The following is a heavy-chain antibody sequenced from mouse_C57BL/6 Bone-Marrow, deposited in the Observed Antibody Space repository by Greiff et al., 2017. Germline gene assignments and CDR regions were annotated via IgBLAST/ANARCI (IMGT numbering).Heavy chain of an antibody. CDR3: ARERLRRYYAMDY. J-gene: IGHJ4*01. CDR1: GYTFTSYW. D-gene: IGHD2-4*01. V-gene: IGHV1-64*01. CDR2: IHPNSGST. Sequence: QVQLQQPGAELVKPGASVKLSCKASGYTFTSYWMHWVKQRPGHGLEWIGMIHPNSGSTNYNEKFKSKATLTVDKSSSTAYMQLSSLTSEDSAVYYCARERLRRYYAMDYWGQGTSVTVSS.